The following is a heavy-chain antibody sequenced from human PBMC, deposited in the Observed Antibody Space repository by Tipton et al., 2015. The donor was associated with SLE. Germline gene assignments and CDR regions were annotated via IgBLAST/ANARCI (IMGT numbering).Heavy chain of an antibody. J-gene: IGHJ3*02. CDR2: IYTSGST. V-gene: IGHV4-4*07. D-gene: IGHD5-24*01. Sequence: TLSLTCTVSGGSISSYYWSWIRHPAGKGLEWIGRIYTSGSTNYNPSLKSRVTMSVDTSKNQFSLKLSSVTAADTAVYYCARGPRWLQREGDAFDIWGQGTMVTVSS. CDR1: GGSISSYY. CDR3: ARGPRWLQREGDAFDI.